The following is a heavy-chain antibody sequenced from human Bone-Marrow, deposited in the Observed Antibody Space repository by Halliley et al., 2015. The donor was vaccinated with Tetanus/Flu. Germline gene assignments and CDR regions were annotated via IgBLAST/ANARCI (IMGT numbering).Heavy chain of an antibody. D-gene: IGHD2-2*01. CDR3: AKTGGSTRVSWFDP. V-gene: IGHV3-23*01. J-gene: IGHJ5*01. Sequence: WVSTITISADKTYYVDSGRGRFTVSRDNSKNTLYLQMDSLRADDTAIYYCAKTGGSTRVSWFDPWGQGTLVTVSS. CDR2: ITISADKT.